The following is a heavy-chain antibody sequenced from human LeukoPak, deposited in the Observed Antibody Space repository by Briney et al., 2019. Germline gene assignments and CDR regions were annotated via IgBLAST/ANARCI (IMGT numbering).Heavy chain of an antibody. CDR2: INSDGSST. J-gene: IGHJ4*02. CDR3: ARGGGYSYGSFDY. Sequence: GGSLRLXCAASGFTFSSYWMHWVRQAPGKGLVWVSRINSDGSSTSYADSVKGRFTISRDNAKNTLYLQMNSLRAEDTAVYYCARGGGYSYGSFDYWGQGTLVTVSS. V-gene: IGHV3-74*01. CDR1: GFTFSSYW. D-gene: IGHD5-18*01.